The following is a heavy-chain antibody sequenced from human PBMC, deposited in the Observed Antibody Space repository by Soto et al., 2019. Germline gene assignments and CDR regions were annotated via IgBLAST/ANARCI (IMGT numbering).Heavy chain of an antibody. J-gene: IGHJ4*02. CDR2: IRTKTDVGTT. CDR3: TRGLSSSD. D-gene: IGHD6-19*01. Sequence: EMQLVESGGGLVKPGGSLRLSCAASGFTFSTAWMNWVRQAPGKGLEWVGRIRTKTDVGTTAYTATVEGRFTISSDDLIISLYLIMSSQTTDFTAVYYFTRGLSSSDWGEVKLVTVSS. V-gene: IGHV3-15*07. CDR1: GFTFSTAW.